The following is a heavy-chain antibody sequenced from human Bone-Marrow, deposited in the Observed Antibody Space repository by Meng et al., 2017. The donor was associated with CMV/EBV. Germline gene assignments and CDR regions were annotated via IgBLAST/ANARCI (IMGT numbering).Heavy chain of an antibody. CDR2: IIPIFGTA. J-gene: IGHJ1*01. V-gene: IGHV1-69*05. D-gene: IGHD6-13*01. CDR1: GGTFSSYA. CDR3: ARTRIAAAGRLYIQH. Sequence: SVKVSCKASGGTFSSYAISWVRQAPGQGLEWMGGIIPIFGTANYAQKFQGRVTITTDESTSTAYMELSDLRSEDTAVYYCARTRIAAAGRLYIQHWGQGTLVTVSS.